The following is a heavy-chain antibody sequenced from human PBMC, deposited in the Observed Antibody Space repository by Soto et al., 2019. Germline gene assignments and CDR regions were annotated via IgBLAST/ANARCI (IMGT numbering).Heavy chain of an antibody. D-gene: IGHD2-15*01. CDR3: AVDIVVVVAAPAGFDP. CDR2: IIPIFGTA. V-gene: IGHV1-69*13. J-gene: IGHJ5*02. Sequence: SVKVSCKASGGTFSSYAISWVRQAPGQGLEWMGGIIPIFGTANYAQKFQGRVTITADESTSTAYMELSSLRSEDTAVYYCAVDIVVVVAAPAGFDPWGQGTLVTVSS. CDR1: GGTFSSYA.